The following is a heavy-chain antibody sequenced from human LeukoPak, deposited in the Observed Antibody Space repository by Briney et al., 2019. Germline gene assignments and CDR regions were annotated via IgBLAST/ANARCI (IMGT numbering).Heavy chain of an antibody. Sequence: SETLSLTCSVSGDSVSGFYWNWIRQPPGKRLEWIGNIHYSGSSNYNPSLKSRVTMSIDTSRNQFFLKLSSVTAADTAVYYCALAPNSNWFDFWGQGVLVTVSS. CDR1: GDSVSGFY. J-gene: IGHJ5*01. CDR2: IHYSGSS. D-gene: IGHD2-8*01. CDR3: ALAPNSNWFDF. V-gene: IGHV4-59*08.